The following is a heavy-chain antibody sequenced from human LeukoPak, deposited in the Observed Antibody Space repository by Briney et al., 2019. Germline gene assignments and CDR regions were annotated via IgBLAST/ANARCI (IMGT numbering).Heavy chain of an antibody. Sequence: PGGSLRLSCAASGFTFSSYWMHWVRQAPGKGLVWVSRISTDGSTTSYADSVKGRFAISRDNAKNTLYLQMNSLRAEDTAVYYCARGYYDSSGYRAGMDVWGQGTTVTVSS. V-gene: IGHV3-74*01. J-gene: IGHJ6*02. CDR3: ARGYYDSSGYRAGMDV. CDR1: GFTFSSYW. D-gene: IGHD3-22*01. CDR2: ISTDGSTT.